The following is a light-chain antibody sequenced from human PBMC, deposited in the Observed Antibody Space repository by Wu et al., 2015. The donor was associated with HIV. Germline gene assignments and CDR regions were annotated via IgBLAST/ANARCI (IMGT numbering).Light chain of an antibody. V-gene: IGKV1-5*03. J-gene: IGKJ1*01. Sequence: DIQMTQSPSTLSASVGDKVTITCRANQNIGSSLAWYQQSPGKALQLLIYRASDLQPGVPFRFSGSGSGTDFTLTITSLQPDDLGTYFCHHYMSDLQTFSQGTKVEVK. CDR1: QNIGSS. CDR3: HHYMSDLQT. CDR2: RAS.